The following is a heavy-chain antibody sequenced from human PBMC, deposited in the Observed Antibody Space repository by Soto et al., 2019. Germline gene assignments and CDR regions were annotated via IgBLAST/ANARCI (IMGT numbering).Heavy chain of an antibody. J-gene: IGHJ4*02. D-gene: IGHD3-22*01. CDR1: GFTFSSYA. V-gene: IGHV3-30*04. Sequence: GGSLRLSCAASGFTFSSYAMHWVRQAPGKGLEWVAVISYDGSNKYYADSVKGRFTISRDNSKNTLYLQMNSLRAEDTAVYYCAKDSIITMIVVDSYGGLDYWGQGTLVTVSS. CDR2: ISYDGSNK. CDR3: AKDSIITMIVVDSYGGLDY.